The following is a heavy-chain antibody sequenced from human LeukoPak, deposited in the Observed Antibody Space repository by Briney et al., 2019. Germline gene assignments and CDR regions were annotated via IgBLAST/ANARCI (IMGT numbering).Heavy chain of an antibody. CDR2: ISYDGSNK. V-gene: IGHV3-30-3*01. CDR3: ARETGSAVVSTDFDY. Sequence: GRSLRLSCAASGFTFSSYAIHWVRQAPGKGLEWVAVISYDGSNKYYADSVKGRFTISRDNSKNTLYLQMNSLRAEDTAVYYCARETGSAVVSTDFDYGGQGPLVTVS. CDR1: GFTFSSYA. D-gene: IGHD5/OR15-5a*01. J-gene: IGHJ4*02.